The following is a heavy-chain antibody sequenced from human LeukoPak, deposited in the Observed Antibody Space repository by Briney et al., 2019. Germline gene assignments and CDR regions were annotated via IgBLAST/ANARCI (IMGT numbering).Heavy chain of an antibody. CDR1: GGSISSSSYY. CDR3: ARDSYSSSIRWFDS. CDR2: IYYSGST. D-gene: IGHD6-6*01. Sequence: SETLSLTCTVSGGSISSSSYYWGWIRQPPGKGLEWIGSIYYSGSTYYNPSLKSRVTISVDTSKNQFSLKLSSVTAADTAVYYCARDSYSSSIRWFDSRGQGTLVIVSS. J-gene: IGHJ5*01. V-gene: IGHV4-39*01.